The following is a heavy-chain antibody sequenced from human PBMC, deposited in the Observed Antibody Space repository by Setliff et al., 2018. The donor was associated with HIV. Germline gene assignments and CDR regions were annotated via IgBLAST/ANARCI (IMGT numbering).Heavy chain of an antibody. CDR1: GRSFSGYY. CDR3: ARGWGHDGFDF. J-gene: IGHJ3*01. Sequence: SETLSLTCAVYGRSFSGYYWNWIRQSPGKGLEWIGEINHSGGTNYNPSLKSRVTMSIDTSKNQFSLNVSSVTASDTAVYYCARGWGHDGFDFWGQGTMVTVSS. CDR2: INHSGGT. D-gene: IGHD7-27*01. V-gene: IGHV4-34*01.